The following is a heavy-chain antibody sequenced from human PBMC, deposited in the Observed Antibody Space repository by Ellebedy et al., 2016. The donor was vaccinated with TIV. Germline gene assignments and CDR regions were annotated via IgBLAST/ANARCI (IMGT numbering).Heavy chain of an antibody. V-gene: IGHV1-69*13. Sequence: ASVKVSXXTSGGTFISYAISWVRQAPGQGLEWMGGNIPIFGTANYEQKFQGRVRITADESTSTAYMELRSLRSEDTAVYYCARGGSGELGAMNAMDVWGQGTTVSVSS. J-gene: IGHJ6*02. CDR3: ARGGSGELGAMNAMDV. CDR2: NIPIFGTA. CDR1: GGTFISYA. D-gene: IGHD1-26*01.